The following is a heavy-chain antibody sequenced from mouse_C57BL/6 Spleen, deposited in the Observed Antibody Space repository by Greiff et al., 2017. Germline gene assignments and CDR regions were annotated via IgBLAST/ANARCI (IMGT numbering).Heavy chain of an antibody. V-gene: IGHV1-80*01. CDR1: GYAFSRYW. Sequence: VKLQESGAELVKPGASVKISCKASGYAFSRYWMNWVKQRPGKGLEWIGQIYPGDGDTNYNGKFKGKATLTADKSSSTAYMQLSSLTSEDSAVYFCAREGLGDYGYWGQGTTLTVSS. CDR3: AREGLGDYGY. CDR2: IYPGDGDT. J-gene: IGHJ2*01. D-gene: IGHD2-4*01.